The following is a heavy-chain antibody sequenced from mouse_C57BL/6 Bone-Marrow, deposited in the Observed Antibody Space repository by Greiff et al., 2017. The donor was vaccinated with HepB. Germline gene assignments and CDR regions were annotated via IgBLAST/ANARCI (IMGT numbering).Heavy chain of an antibody. CDR2: IYPGGGYT. CDR3: ARVGYGAMDY. CDR1: GYTFTTSW. V-gene: IGHV1-63*01. Sequence: QVQLQQSGAELVRPGPSVKMSCKASGYTFTTSWLGWAKQRPGPGLAWIGDIYPGGGYTTYNEKFKGKATLTADKSSSTAYMQFSSLTSEDSAIYYGARVGYGAMDYWGQGTSVTVSA. J-gene: IGHJ4*01. D-gene: IGHD1-1*02.